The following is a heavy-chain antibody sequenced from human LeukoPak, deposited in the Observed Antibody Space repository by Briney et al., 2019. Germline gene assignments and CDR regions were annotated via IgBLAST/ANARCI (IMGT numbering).Heavy chain of an antibody. CDR3: AREGSSYYYYYGMDV. V-gene: IGHV1-46*01. D-gene: IGHD1-26*01. CDR1: GYTFTSYY. J-gene: IGHJ6*02. Sequence: ASVKVSCKASGYTFTSYYMHWVRQAPGQGLEWMGIINPSGGSTSYAQKFQGRVTMTRDTSTSTVYMELSSLRSEDTAVYYCAREGSSYYYYYGMDVWGQGTTVTASS. CDR2: INPSGGST.